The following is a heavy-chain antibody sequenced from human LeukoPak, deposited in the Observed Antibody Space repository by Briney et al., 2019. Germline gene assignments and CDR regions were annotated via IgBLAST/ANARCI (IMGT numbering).Heavy chain of an antibody. D-gene: IGHD3-22*01. CDR1: GFTFSSYW. CDR2: IKQDGSEK. J-gene: IGHJ4*02. V-gene: IGHV3-7*01. CDR3: ARDISSGHYFFDY. Sequence: PGGSLRLSCAASGFTFSSYWMSWVRQAPGKGLEWVANIKQDGSEKYYVDSVKGRFTISRDNAKNSLYLQMNSLRAEDTAVYYCARDISSGHYFFDYWGQGTLVTVSS.